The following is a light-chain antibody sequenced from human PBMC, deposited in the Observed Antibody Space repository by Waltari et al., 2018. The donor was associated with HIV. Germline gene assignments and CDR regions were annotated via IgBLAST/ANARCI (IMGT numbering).Light chain of an antibody. CDR3: MQALLGT. V-gene: IGKV2-28*01. CDR2: LGS. J-gene: IGKJ3*01. CDR1: QNLPYSNG. Sequence: DIVLTQSPLSLPVTPGEPASISCRSSQNLPYSNGLDWYLQRPGQSPQLLIYLGSNRASGVPDRFSCSGSGTDFTLKISRVEAEDVGVYFCMQALLGTFGPGTKVDIK.